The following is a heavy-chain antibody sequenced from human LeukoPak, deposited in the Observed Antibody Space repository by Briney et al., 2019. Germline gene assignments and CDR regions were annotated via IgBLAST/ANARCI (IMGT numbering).Heavy chain of an antibody. Sequence: SETLSLTCTVSGGSISSGGYYWSWIRQPPGKGLEWIGYIYHSGSTYYNPPLKSRVTISVDRSKNQFSLKLSSVTAADTAVYYCAREPAAGSEGFDYWGQGTLVTVSS. V-gene: IGHV4-30-2*01. CDR2: IYHSGST. J-gene: IGHJ4*02. CDR1: GGSISSGGYY. CDR3: AREPAAGSEGFDY. D-gene: IGHD6-13*01.